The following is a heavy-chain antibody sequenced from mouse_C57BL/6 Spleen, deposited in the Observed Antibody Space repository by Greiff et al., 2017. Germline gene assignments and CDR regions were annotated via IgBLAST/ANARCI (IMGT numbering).Heavy chain of an antibody. Sequence: VQGVESGAELVKPGASVTLSCKASGYTFTEYTIHWVKQGSGQGLEWIGWFYPGSGSIKYNEKFKDKATLTADKSSSTVYMELSRLTSEDSAVYFCARHEKDYYGSSYVHYFDYWGQGTTLTVSS. CDR1: GYTFTEYT. CDR3: ARHEKDYYGSSYVHYFDY. D-gene: IGHD1-1*01. V-gene: IGHV1-62-2*01. CDR2: FYPGSGSI. J-gene: IGHJ2*01.